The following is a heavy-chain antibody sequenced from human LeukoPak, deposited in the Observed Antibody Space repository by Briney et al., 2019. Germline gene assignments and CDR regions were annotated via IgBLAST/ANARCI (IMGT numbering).Heavy chain of an antibody. V-gene: IGHV4-59*01. J-gene: IGHJ4*02. CDR3: ARDRGTY. Sequence: SETLSLTCTVSGASISSYYWSWIRQPPGKGLEWIGYIYYSGSINYNPSLKSRVTISKDTSKNQFSLKLSSVTAADTAVYYCARDRGTYWGQGTLVTVSS. CDR2: IYYSGSI. CDR1: GASISSYY.